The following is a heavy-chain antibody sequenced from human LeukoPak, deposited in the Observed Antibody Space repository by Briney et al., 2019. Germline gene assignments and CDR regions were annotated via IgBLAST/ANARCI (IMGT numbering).Heavy chain of an antibody. CDR2: ISYDGSNK. CDR3: ATHPLLWFGELLDDAFDY. V-gene: IGHV3-30-3*01. D-gene: IGHD3-10*01. Sequence: GRSLRLSCAASGFTFSSYAMHWVRQAPGKGLEWVAVISYDGSNKYYADSVKGRFTISRDNSKNTLYLQMNSLRAEDTAVYYCATHPLLWFGELLDDAFDYWGQGALVTVSS. J-gene: IGHJ4*02. CDR1: GFTFSSYA.